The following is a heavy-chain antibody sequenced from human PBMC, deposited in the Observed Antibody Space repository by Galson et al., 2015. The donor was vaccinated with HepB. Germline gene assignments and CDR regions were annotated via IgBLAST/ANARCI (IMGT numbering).Heavy chain of an antibody. CDR1: GYSFTSYW. J-gene: IGHJ4*02. V-gene: IGHV5-51*01. D-gene: IGHD1-20*01. Sequence: QSGAEVKKPGESLKISCKGSGYSFTSYWIAWVRQMPGKGLEWMGIINPGNSDTRYSPSFQGQVTFSADKSITTAYLQWSSLKASDTAMYYCASTLKIPGTATSFDYWGQGSLVTVSS. CDR2: INPGNSDT. CDR3: ASTLKIPGTATSFDY.